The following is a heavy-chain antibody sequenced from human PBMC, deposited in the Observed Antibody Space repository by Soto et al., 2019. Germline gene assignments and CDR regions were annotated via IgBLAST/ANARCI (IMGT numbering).Heavy chain of an antibody. V-gene: IGHV4-31*03. D-gene: IGHD3-3*01. J-gene: IGHJ3*02. CDR2: IYYRGST. Sequence: SETLSLTCTVSGGSISSGGYYWSWIRQHPGKGLEWIGYIYYRGSTYYNPSLKSRVTISVDTSKNQFSLKLSSVTAADTAVYYCARDITIFGVARRGAFDIWGQGTMVTVSS. CDR1: GGSISSGGYY. CDR3: ARDITIFGVARRGAFDI.